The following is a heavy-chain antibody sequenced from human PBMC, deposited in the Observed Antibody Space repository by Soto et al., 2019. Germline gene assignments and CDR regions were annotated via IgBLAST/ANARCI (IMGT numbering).Heavy chain of an antibody. CDR1: GYSFTSYW. D-gene: IGHD2-21*02. J-gene: IGHJ6*02. CDR3: ARSGGCGGACAHLYDCCGMDV. V-gene: IGHV5-51*01. Sequence: PGESLKISCKGSGYSFTSYWIGWVRQMPGKGLEWMGIIYPGDSDTRYSPSFQGQVTISADKSISTAYLQWSSLKASDTAMYYCARSGGCGGACAHLYDCCGMDVWGQGTTVTVSS. CDR2: IYPGDSDT.